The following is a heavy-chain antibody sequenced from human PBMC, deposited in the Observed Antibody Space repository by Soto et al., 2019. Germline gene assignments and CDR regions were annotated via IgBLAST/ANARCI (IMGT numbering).Heavy chain of an antibody. D-gene: IGHD6-19*01. CDR3: AKASEAVAGRDFDY. Sequence: EVQLLESGGGLVQPGGSLRLSCAASGFAFSSYAMSWVRHAPGKGLEWVSAISGSGGSTYYADSVKGRFTISRDNSKNTLYLQMNRLRAEDTAVYYCAKASEAVAGRDFDYWGQGTLVTVSS. CDR2: ISGSGGST. CDR1: GFAFSSYA. J-gene: IGHJ4*02. V-gene: IGHV3-23*01.